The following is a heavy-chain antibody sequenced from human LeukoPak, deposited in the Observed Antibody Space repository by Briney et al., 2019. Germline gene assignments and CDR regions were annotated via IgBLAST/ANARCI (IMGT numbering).Heavy chain of an antibody. CDR2: IGSDNKP. CDR1: GFTFSAYA. J-gene: IGHJ2*01. CDR3: AKGWYFDL. Sequence: HPGGSLRLSCEASGFTFSAYAMTWVRQAPGKGLEWVSSIGSDNKPHYSESVKGRFAISRDNSKNTLYLQMNSLRAEDTAVYYCAKGWYFDLWGRGTLVTVSS. V-gene: IGHV3-23*05.